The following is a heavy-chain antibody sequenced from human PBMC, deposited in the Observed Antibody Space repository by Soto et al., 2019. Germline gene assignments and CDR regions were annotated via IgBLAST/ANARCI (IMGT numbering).Heavy chain of an antibody. V-gene: IGHV4-59*01. Sequence: WIWIRQPPGKGLEWIGYIYNSKTTNYNASLRSRVTISVDTSKNQFSLRLTSVTAADTAVYYCARYHDYGDYGYFDSWGQGTLVTVSS. D-gene: IGHD4-17*01. CDR3: ARYHDYGDYGYFDS. J-gene: IGHJ4*02. CDR2: IYNSKTT.